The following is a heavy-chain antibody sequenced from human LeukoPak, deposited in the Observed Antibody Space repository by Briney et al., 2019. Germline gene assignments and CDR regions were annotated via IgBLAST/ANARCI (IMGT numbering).Heavy chain of an antibody. Sequence: AGSLRLSCAASGVTFSSYSMNWVRQAPGKGLEWVSSISSSSSYIYYADSVKGRFTISEDNAKNTLYLQMNSLRAEDTAVYDCARMYYHDSSDYYWAPDYWGQGTLVSVSS. CDR2: ISSSSSYI. V-gene: IGHV3-21*01. D-gene: IGHD3-22*01. CDR1: GVTFSSYS. CDR3: ARMYYHDSSDYYWAPDY. J-gene: IGHJ4*02.